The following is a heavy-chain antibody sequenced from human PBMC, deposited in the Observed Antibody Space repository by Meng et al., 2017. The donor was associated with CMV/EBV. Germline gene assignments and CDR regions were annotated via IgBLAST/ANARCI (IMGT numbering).Heavy chain of an antibody. CDR1: GGSISSYY. V-gene: IGHV4-59*01. Sequence: SETLSLTCTVSGGSISSYYWSWIRRPPGKGLEWIGYIYYSGSTNYNPSLKSRVTISVDTSKNQFSLKLSSVTAADTAVYYCARVDIVVVGGYGMDVWGQGTTVTVSS. CDR3: ARVDIVVVGGYGMDV. J-gene: IGHJ6*02. D-gene: IGHD2-2*01. CDR2: IYYSGST.